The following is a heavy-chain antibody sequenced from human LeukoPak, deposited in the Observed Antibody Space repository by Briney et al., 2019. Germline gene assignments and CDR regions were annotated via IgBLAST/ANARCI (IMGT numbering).Heavy chain of an antibody. V-gene: IGHV3-11*01. Sequence: GGSRRLSCAASGFTFSDYYMSWIRQAPGKGLEWVSYISSSGSTIYYADSVKGRFTISRDNAKNSLYLQMNSRRAEDTAVYCCARAPAAAGFYYYYGMDVWGQGTTVTVSS. CDR1: GFTFSDYY. D-gene: IGHD6-13*01. CDR3: ARAPAAAGFYYYYGMDV. CDR2: ISSSGSTI. J-gene: IGHJ6*02.